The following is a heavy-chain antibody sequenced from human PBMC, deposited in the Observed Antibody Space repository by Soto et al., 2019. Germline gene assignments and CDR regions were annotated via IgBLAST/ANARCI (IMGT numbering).Heavy chain of an antibody. CDR2: ISYDGSNK. CDR3: AREVEMATILGGYDY. CDR1: GFTFSSYW. V-gene: IGHV3-30-3*01. Sequence: VQLVESGGGLVQPGGSLRLSCAASGFTFSSYWMSWVRQAPGKGLEWVAVISYDGSNKYYADSVKGRFTISRDNSKNTLYLQMNSLRAEDTAVYYCAREVEMATILGGYDYWGQGTLVTVSS. D-gene: IGHD3-16*01. J-gene: IGHJ4*02.